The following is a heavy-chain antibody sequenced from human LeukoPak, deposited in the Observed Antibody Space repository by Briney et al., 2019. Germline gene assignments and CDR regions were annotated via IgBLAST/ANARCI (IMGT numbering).Heavy chain of an antibody. V-gene: IGHV3-30*02. CDR1: GFTFSSYG. J-gene: IGHJ4*02. D-gene: IGHD3-16*02. CDR2: IRYDGSNK. CDR3: ARAHHRRVYDYVWGSYPY. Sequence: GGSLRLSCAASGFTFSSYGMHWVRQAPGKGLERVAFIRYDGSNKHYVDSVKGRFTISRDNSKNTLYLQMNSLRVEDTAVYYCARAHHRRVYDYVWGSYPYWGQGTLVTVSS.